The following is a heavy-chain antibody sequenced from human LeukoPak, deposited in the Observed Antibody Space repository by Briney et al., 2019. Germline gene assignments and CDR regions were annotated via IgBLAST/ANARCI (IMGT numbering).Heavy chain of an antibody. Sequence: PSETLSLTCTVSGFSISTYSWSWIRQPPGRGLEWVGYIYSSGGTDHNPSLKSRVTISVDTSKNQFSLNLNSVTAADTAVYFCARDEGSAYPFDYWGQGTLVTVSS. CDR3: ARDEGSAYPFDY. CDR2: IYSSGGT. J-gene: IGHJ4*02. D-gene: IGHD3-22*01. V-gene: IGHV4-59*12. CDR1: GFSISTYS.